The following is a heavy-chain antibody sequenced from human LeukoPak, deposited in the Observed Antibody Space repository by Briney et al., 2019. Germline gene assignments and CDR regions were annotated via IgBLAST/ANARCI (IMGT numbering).Heavy chain of an antibody. CDR1: GFTFDKFA. CDR2: IFRGGST. V-gene: IGHV3-23*01. D-gene: IGHD3-10*01. Sequence: GGSLRLSCAASGFTFDKFAMTWVRQAPGKGLEWVSGIFRGGSTYYADSVKGRFTISRDNSKNTMSLEMNSLRAEDTAVYYCAMSLGANWFDPWGQGTLVTVSS. J-gene: IGHJ5*02. CDR3: AMSLGANWFDP.